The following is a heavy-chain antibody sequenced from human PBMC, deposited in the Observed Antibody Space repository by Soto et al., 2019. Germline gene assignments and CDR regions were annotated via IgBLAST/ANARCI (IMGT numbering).Heavy chain of an antibody. V-gene: IGHV3-23*01. J-gene: IGHJ6*02. CDR2: TRGNGEHT. CDR1: GFTFSNFA. D-gene: IGHD2-2*01. CDR3: AKDSKSVAVSAARVYGMDV. Sequence: EVQVLESGGGLVQPGGSLRLSCAGSGFTFSNFALTWVRQAPGKGLEWVSTTRGNGEHTYYADSVKGRFTVSRDNSKNARFLEMSSLRAEDTAVYYCAKDSKSVAVSAARVYGMDVWGQGTTVTVSS.